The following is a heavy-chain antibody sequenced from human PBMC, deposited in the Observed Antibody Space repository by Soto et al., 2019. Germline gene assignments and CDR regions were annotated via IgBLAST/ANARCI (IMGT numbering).Heavy chain of an antibody. V-gene: IGHV3-33*01. CDR3: ARVAVAGYFDY. CDR1: GFTFSSYG. J-gene: IGHJ4*02. Sequence: QVQLVESGGGVVQPGRSLRLSCAASGFTFSSYGMHWVRQAPGKGLEWVAVIWYDGSNKYYADSVKGRFTISSDNSKNTLYLQMNSLRAEDTAVYYCARVAVAGYFDYWGQGTLVTVSS. D-gene: IGHD6-19*01. CDR2: IWYDGSNK.